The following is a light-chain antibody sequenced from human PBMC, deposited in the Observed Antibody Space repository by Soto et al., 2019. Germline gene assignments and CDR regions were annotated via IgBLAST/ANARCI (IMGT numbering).Light chain of an antibody. V-gene: IGKV3-11*01. J-gene: IGKJ1*01. Sequence: EIVLTQSPATLSSFPGDRVTLSCRASQAVNTRLAWYQHKPGQALRLLIYLTSNRAAGIPARFSGSGSETDFTLTISDVEPEDFAVYYCHQRQSWPRTFGQGTKVDIK. CDR3: HQRQSWPRT. CDR1: QAVNTR. CDR2: LTS.